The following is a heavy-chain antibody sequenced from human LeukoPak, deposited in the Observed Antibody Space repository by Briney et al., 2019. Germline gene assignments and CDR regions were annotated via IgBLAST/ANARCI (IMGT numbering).Heavy chain of an antibody. CDR1: GFTLSSDW. V-gene: IGHV3-7*03. D-gene: IGHD3-10*01. CDR3: AREAHFMVRGVIIRRDGLDV. J-gene: IGHJ6*04. Sequence: GGSLRLCCAASGFTLSSDWMTWVRQAPGKGLEWVANIKQDGSEKYYVDSVKGRFIISRDNAKNSLYLQINSLRVEDTAVYYCAREAHFMVRGVIIRRDGLDVWGKGTTVTVSS. CDR2: IKQDGSEK.